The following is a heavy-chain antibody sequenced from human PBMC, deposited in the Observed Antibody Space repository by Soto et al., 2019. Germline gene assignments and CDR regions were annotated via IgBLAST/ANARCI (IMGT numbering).Heavy chain of an antibody. D-gene: IGHD3-10*01. CDR3: ASPLGRTSGSYYNGVDY. CDR2: IRGSGGST. J-gene: IGHJ4*02. Sequence: GGSLRLSCAASGFTFSSYAMSWVRQAPGKGLEWVSAIRGSGGSTYYADSVKGRFTISRDNSKNTLYLQMNSLRAEDTAVYYCASPLGRTSGSYYNGVDYWGQGTLVTVSS. CDR1: GFTFSSYA. V-gene: IGHV3-23*01.